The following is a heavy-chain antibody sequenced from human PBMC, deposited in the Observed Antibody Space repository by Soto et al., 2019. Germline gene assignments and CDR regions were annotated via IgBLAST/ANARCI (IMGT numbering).Heavy chain of an antibody. V-gene: IGHV3-30*03. CDR3: ARDPRFCSGANCYYNTNFDY. Sequence: PGGSLRLSCAASGFTFSNFAMHWVRQAPGKXLEWVAVISLDGNNEHYADSVKGRFAISRDISRSTLYLQMNSLRTEDTALYFCARDPRFCSGANCYYNTNFDYWGQGTLVTVSS. J-gene: IGHJ4*02. CDR2: ISLDGNNE. D-gene: IGHD2-15*01. CDR1: GFTFSNFA.